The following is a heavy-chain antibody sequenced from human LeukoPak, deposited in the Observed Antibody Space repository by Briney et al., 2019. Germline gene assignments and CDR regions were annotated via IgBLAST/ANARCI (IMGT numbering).Heavy chain of an antibody. CDR1: GGSISSYC. J-gene: IGHJ3*02. Sequence: RSSETLSLTCTVSGGSISSYCWSWIRQPPGKGLEWIGYIYYSGSTNYNPSLKSRVTISVDTSKNQFSLKLSSVTAADTAVYYCARDTYYDSSGYNDAFDIWGQGTMVTVSS. V-gene: IGHV4-59*01. CDR3: ARDTYYDSSGYNDAFDI. D-gene: IGHD3-22*01. CDR2: IYYSGST.